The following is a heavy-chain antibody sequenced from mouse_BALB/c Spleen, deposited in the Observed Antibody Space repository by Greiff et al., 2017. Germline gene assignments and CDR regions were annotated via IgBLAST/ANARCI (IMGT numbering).Heavy chain of an antibody. CDR3: ARDYRYDLDY. Sequence: VQLKQSGPGLVKPSQSLSLTCTVTGYSITSDYAWNWIRQFPGNKLEWMGYISYSGSTSYNPSLKSRISITRDTSKNQFFLQLNSVTTEDTATYYCARDYRYDLDYWGQGTSVTVSS. J-gene: IGHJ4*01. V-gene: IGHV3-2*02. D-gene: IGHD2-14*01. CDR2: ISYSGST. CDR1: GYSITSDYA.